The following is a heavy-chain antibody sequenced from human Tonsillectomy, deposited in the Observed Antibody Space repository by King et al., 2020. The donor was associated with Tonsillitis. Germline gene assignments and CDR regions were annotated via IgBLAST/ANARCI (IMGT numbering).Heavy chain of an antibody. V-gene: IGHV4-30-4*01. CDR2: IYYNGTT. J-gene: IGHJ4*02. CDR1: GGSISSGDYY. D-gene: IGHD5-24*01. CDR3: ARIQRRDGYNFDY. Sequence: QLQESGPGLVKPSQTLSLTCTVSGGSISSGDYYWSWVRQPPGKGLEWIGYIYYNGTTYYNPSLKSRVSISIVTSQNQFPLKLSSVTAADTAVYFCARIQRRDGYNFDYWGQGTLVTVSS.